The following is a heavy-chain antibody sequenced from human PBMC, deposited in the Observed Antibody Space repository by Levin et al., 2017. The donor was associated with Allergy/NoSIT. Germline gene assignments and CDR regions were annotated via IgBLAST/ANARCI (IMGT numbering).Heavy chain of an antibody. J-gene: IGHJ4*02. CDR1: GFTFSSYS. V-gene: IGHV3-48*02. CDR3: ARSIVDTAMAFYYDSSGYFVFDY. D-gene: IGHD3-22*01. CDR2: ISSSSRTI. Sequence: GASVKVSCAASGFTFSSYSMNWVRQAPGKGLEWVSYISSSSRTIYYADSVQGRFTISRDNAKNSLYLQMNSLRDEDTAVYYCARSIVDTAMAFYYDSSGYFVFDYWGQGTLVIVSS.